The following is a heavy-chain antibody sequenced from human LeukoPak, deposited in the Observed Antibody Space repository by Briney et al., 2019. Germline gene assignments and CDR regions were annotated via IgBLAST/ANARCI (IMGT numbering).Heavy chain of an antibody. J-gene: IGHJ4*02. CDR1: GYTFTSYG. V-gene: IGHV1-18*01. CDR2: ISTDNGDT. CDR3: AIAPCSGGYCYLDH. Sequence: ASVKVSFKTSGYTFTSYGITWVRQAPGQGLEWVGRISTDNGDTNYSQKVQGRLTMTTDTSTSTAHMELRSLTSDDTAVYYCAIAPCSGGYCYLDHWGQGTQVTVSS. D-gene: IGHD2-15*01.